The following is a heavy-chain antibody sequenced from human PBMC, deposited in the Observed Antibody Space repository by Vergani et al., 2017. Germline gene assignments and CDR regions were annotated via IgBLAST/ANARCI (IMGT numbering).Heavy chain of an antibody. D-gene: IGHD3-10*01. CDR3: ATTGAMVRGAHPSPGYYYYYGMDV. J-gene: IGHJ6*02. CDR1: GGTFSSYT. V-gene: IGHV1-69*02. Sequence: QVQLVQSGAEVKKPGSSVKVSCKASGGTFSSYTISWVRQAPGRGLEWMGRIIPILGIANYAQKFQGRVTITADKSTSTAYMELSSLRSEDTAVYYCATTGAMVRGAHPSPGYYYYYGMDVWGQGTTVTVSS. CDR2: IIPILGIA.